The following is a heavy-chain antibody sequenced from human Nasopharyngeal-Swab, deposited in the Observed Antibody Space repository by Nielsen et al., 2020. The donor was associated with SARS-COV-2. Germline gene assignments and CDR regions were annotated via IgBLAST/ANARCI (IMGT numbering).Heavy chain of an antibody. CDR3: ARGGGLNGPGCYYYGMDV. CDR2: ISSSSSYI. CDR1: GFTFSGYN. V-gene: IGHV3-21*01. J-gene: IGHJ6*02. D-gene: IGHD3-9*01. Sequence: GGSLRLSCAASGFTFSGYNMNWVRQAPGKGLEWVSSISSSSSYIYYADSVQGRFTISRDNAKNSLYLQMNSRRAEATAVYYCARGGGLNGPGCYYYGMDVWGQGTTVTVSS.